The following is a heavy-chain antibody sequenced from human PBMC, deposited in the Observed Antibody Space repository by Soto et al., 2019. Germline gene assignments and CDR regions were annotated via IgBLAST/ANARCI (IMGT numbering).Heavy chain of an antibody. V-gene: IGHV3-72*01. CDR1: GFSISDQY. CDR2: TRNKLYSYTT. D-gene: IGHD2-21*02. Sequence: EVQLVESGGGLVQPGGSLRLSCAASGFSISDQYIDWVRQAPGKGLEWIGRTRNKLYSYTTEYAASVRDRFTISRDDSHNSVYLQMNSLKIDDTAGYFCASSWGDHGYFDYWGQGTLVTVSS. CDR3: ASSWGDHGYFDY. J-gene: IGHJ4*02.